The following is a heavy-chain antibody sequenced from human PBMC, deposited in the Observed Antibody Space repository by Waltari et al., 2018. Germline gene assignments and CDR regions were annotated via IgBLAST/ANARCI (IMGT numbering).Heavy chain of an antibody. D-gene: IGHD5-12*01. CDR1: GVSITSTRHY. CDR3: ATYIGASVGTAAFDG. Sequence: QLQLQESGPRLVKPSETLSLTCTVPGVSITSTRHYWAWIGQSPGQGLEWIGTVSYSGATYISPPLKSRVAVSRDTSKNQLSLILGSVTAADMAVYYCATYIGASVGTAAFDGWGQGTMVTVSS. J-gene: IGHJ3*01. CDR2: VSYSGAT. V-gene: IGHV4-39*01.